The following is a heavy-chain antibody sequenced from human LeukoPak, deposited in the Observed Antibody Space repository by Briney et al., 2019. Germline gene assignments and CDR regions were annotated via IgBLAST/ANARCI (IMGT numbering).Heavy chain of an antibody. D-gene: IGHD5-18*01. CDR1: GGSISGYY. Sequence: NTSETLSLNCTGSGGSISGYYWRWIRQPAGKGLVWIGRIYTSGSTNYNPSLKSRVTMSIATYKNEFSLKVHSVTAADTAVYYCARDFQYADTPMLNRFDPWGQGIMITVSS. CDR2: IYTSGST. CDR3: ARDFQYADTPMLNRFDP. V-gene: IGHV4-4*07. J-gene: IGHJ5*02.